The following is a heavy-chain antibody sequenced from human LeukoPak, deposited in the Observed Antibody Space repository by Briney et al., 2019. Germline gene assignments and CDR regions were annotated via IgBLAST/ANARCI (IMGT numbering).Heavy chain of an antibody. V-gene: IGHV3-48*03. CDR3: ARVDIVATTSDY. CDR1: GFTFSSYE. CDR2: ISSSGSTI. Sequence: GGSLRLSCAASGFTFSSYEMNRVRQAPGKGLEWVSYISSSGSTIYYADSVKGRFTISRDNAKNSLYLQMNSLRAEDTAVYYCARVDIVATTSDYWGQGTLVTVSS. D-gene: IGHD5-12*01. J-gene: IGHJ4*02.